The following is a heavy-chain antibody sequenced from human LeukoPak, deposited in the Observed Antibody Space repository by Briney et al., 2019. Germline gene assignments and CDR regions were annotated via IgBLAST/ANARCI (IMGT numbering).Heavy chain of an antibody. Sequence: PSVKVSCKASVYTFTSYAMHWVRQAPGQRLEWMGWINARNVNTKYSQKIQGGVTITTETSASTPYMELRTLRSEDTAVYESARVGVAGMGVGRDGYNYGAFDIWGQGTMVTVSS. D-gene: IGHD5-24*01. CDR2: INARNVNT. V-gene: IGHV1-3*01. J-gene: IGHJ3*02. CDR3: ARVGVAGMGVGRDGYNYGAFDI. CDR1: VYTFTSYA.